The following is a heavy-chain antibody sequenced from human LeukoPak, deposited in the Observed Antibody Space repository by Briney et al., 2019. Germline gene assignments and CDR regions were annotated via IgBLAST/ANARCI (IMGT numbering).Heavy chain of an antibody. D-gene: IGHD3-22*01. Sequence: GGSLRLSCAASGFTFNIYAMSWVRQAPGKGLVWVSRNNSDGSSTSYADSVKGRFTLSRDNAKNTLYLQMNSLRAEDTAVYYCARDLWGYYDSSGYTDDYWGQGTLVTVSS. V-gene: IGHV3-74*01. CDR1: GFTFNIYA. CDR2: NNSDGSST. J-gene: IGHJ4*02. CDR3: ARDLWGYYDSSGYTDDY.